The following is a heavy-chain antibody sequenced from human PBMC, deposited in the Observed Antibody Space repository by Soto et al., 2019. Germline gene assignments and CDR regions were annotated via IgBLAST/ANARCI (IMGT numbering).Heavy chain of an antibody. CDR3: ARRPKDYYYGMDV. Sequence: PGGSLRLSCAASGFTFSSYEMHWVRQAPGKGLEWLSYITSSGSIIYYAGSVKGRFTISRDSANNSLYLQMNSLRAEDTAVYYCARRPKDYYYGMDVWGQGTTVTVSS. CDR2: ITSSGSII. CDR1: GFTFSSYE. J-gene: IGHJ6*02. V-gene: IGHV3-48*03.